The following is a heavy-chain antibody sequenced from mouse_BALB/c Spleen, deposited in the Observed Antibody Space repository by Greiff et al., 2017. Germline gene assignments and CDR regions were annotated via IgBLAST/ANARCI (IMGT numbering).Heavy chain of an antibody. CDR1: GYTFTSYV. CDR2: INPYNGDT. CDR3: GRRYYEGYFDY. D-gene: IGHD2-4*01. V-gene: IGHV1-37*01. Sequence: VQLQQSGPELVKPGASVKMSCKASGYTFTSYVMHWVKQSHGKSLEWIGRINPYNGDTFYNQKFKGKATLTVDKSSSTAHMELLSLTSEDSAVYYCGRRYYEGYFDYWGQGTTLTVSS. J-gene: IGHJ2*01.